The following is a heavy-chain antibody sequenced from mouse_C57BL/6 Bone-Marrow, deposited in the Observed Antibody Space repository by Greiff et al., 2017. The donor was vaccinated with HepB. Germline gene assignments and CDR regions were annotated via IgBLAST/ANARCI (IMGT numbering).Heavy chain of an antibody. V-gene: IGHV3-6*01. CDR1: GYSITSGYY. J-gene: IGHJ4*01. CDR3: ARAPSNYNAMDY. CDR2: ISYDGSN. D-gene: IGHD2-5*01. Sequence: ESGPGLVKPSQSLSLTCSVTGYSITSGYYWNWIRQFPGNKLEWMGYISYDGSNNYNPSLKNRISITRDTSKNQFFLKLNSVTTEDTATYYCARAPSNYNAMDYWGQGTSVTVSS.